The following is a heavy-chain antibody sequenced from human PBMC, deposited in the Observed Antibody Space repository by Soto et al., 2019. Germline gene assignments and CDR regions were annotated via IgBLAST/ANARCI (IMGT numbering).Heavy chain of an antibody. V-gene: IGHV5-10-1*01. Sequence: LKISCKGSGYSFTSYWISWVRQMPGKGLEWMGRIDPSDSYTNYSPSFQGHVTISADKSISTAYLQWSSLKASDTTMYYCARQDIVVVPAAQTYYYYGMDVWGQGTTVTVSS. CDR2: IDPSDSYT. D-gene: IGHD2-2*01. CDR3: ARQDIVVVPAAQTYYYYGMDV. J-gene: IGHJ6*02. CDR1: GYSFTSYW.